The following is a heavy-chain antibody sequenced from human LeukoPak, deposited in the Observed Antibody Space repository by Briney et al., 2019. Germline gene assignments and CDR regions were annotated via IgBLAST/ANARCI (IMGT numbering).Heavy chain of an antibody. CDR1: GFTFSSYS. V-gene: IGHV3-21*01. CDR2: ISSSSRYI. J-gene: IGHJ4*02. Sequence: KSGGSLRLSCAASGFTFSSYSMNWVRQAPGKGLEWVSSISSSSRYIYYADSVKGRFTISRDNAKNSLYLQMNSLRAEDTAVYYCARGLSGHYDFWSGSLYYFDYWGQGTLVTVSS. D-gene: IGHD3-3*01. CDR3: ARGLSGHYDFWSGSLYYFDY.